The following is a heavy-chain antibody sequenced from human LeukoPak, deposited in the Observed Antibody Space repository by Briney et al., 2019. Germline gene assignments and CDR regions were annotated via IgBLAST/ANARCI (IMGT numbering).Heavy chain of an antibody. CDR1: GFTFSDYY. J-gene: IGHJ4*02. CDR2: ISSSGSTI. CDR3: AREAASDNPYFDY. V-gene: IGHV3-11*04. D-gene: IGHD6-13*01. Sequence: GGSLRLSCAASGFTFSDYYMSWIRQAPGKGLEWVSYISSSGSTIYYADSVKGRFTISRDNAKNSLYLQMNSLRAEDTAVYYCAREAASDNPYFDYWGQGTLVTVSS.